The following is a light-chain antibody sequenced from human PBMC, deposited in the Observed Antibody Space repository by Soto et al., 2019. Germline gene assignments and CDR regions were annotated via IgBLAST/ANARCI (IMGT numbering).Light chain of an antibody. V-gene: IGKV3-20*01. CDR1: QSVSSSY. Sequence: EIVLTQSPGTLSLSPGERATLSCRASQSVSSSYLAWYQQKPGQAPRLLIYESSNRATGIPDRFSGSGSGTDFTLTISRLEPEDFAVYYCQQYGSSPPSVTFGQGTRLEIK. CDR2: ESS. J-gene: IGKJ5*01. CDR3: QQYGSSPPSVT.